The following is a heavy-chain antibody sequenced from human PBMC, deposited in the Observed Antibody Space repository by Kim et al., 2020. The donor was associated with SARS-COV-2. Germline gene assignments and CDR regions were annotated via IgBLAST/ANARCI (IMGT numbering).Heavy chain of an antibody. CDR1: GFTFGDYA. CDR3: TSDYGSGSSYYFDY. Sequence: GGSLRLSCTASGFTFGDYAMSWFRQAPGKGLEWVGFIRSKAYGGTTEYAASVKGRFTISRDDSKSIAYLQMNSLKTEDTAVYYCTSDYGSGSSYYFDYWGQGTLVTVSS. J-gene: IGHJ4*02. D-gene: IGHD3-10*01. CDR2: IRSKAYGGTT. V-gene: IGHV3-49*03.